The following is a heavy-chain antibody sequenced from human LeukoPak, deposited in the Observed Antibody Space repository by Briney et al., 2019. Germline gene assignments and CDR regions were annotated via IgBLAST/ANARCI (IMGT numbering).Heavy chain of an antibody. D-gene: IGHD1-26*01. Sequence: GESLKISCKGSGYSFTSYWIXXXXXMPXXXXXXXXXIXXXXSDXRXXXSFXXXXTXXAXKSISTAYLQWSSLKASDTAMYYCARPLVGATDAFDIWGQGTMVTVSS. CDR1: GYSFTSYW. CDR3: ARPLVGATDAFDI. J-gene: IGHJ3*02. CDR2: IXXXXSDX. V-gene: IGHV5-51*01.